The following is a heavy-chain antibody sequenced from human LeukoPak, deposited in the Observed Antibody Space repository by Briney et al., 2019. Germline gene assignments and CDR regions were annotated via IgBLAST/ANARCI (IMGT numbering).Heavy chain of an antibody. J-gene: IGHJ2*01. CDR2: IVSSGTTI. CDR3: ANTVTTLWYFDL. Sequence: GGSLRLSCVASGFTFSSYSMSWVRQAPGKGLEWVSYIVSSGTTIYYADSVKGRFTISRDNAKNSLYLQMNSLRAEDTAVYYCANTVTTLWYFDLWGRGTLVTVSS. V-gene: IGHV3-48*04. D-gene: IGHD4-17*01. CDR1: GFTFSSYS.